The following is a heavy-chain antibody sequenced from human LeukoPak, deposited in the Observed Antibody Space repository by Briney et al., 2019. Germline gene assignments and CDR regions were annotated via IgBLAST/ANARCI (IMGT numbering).Heavy chain of an antibody. V-gene: IGHV1-69*02. CDR3: ARSAYDFWSGYRITLFDY. J-gene: IGHJ4*02. CDR2: IIPILGIA. D-gene: IGHD3-3*01. CDR1: GYTFTGYY. Sequence: ASVKVSCTASGYTFTGYYMHWVRQAPGQGLEWMGRIIPILGIANYAQKFQGRVTITADKSTSTAYMELSSLRSEDTAVYYCARSAYDFWSGYRITLFDYWGQGTLVTVSS.